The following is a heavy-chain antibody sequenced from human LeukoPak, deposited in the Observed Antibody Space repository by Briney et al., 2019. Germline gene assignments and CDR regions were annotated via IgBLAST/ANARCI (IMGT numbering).Heavy chain of an antibody. Sequence: PGGSLRLSCTASGFTFGDYSMSWFRQAPGKGLEWVAFIRYDGSNKYYADSVKGRFTISRDNAKNSLYLQINSLRAEDTAVYYCARDPYSGGYGDYYYYYMDVWGKGTTVTISS. D-gene: IGHD1-26*01. CDR2: IRYDGSNK. CDR3: ARDPYSGGYGDYYYYYMDV. CDR1: GFTFGDYS. V-gene: IGHV3-30*02. J-gene: IGHJ6*03.